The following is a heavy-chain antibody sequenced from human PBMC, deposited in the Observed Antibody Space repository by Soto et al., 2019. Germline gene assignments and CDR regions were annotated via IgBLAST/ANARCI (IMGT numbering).Heavy chain of an antibody. V-gene: IGHV1-18*01. CDR3: ARDSGYCSSTSCYARAFDI. Sequence: ASVTVSCKASGYTFTSYGISWVRQAPGQGLEWMGWISAYNGNTNYAQKLQGRVTMTTDTSTSTAYMELRSLRSDDTAVYYCARDSGYCSSTSCYARAFDIWGQGTMVTVSS. D-gene: IGHD2-2*03. J-gene: IGHJ3*02. CDR1: GYTFTSYG. CDR2: ISAYNGNT.